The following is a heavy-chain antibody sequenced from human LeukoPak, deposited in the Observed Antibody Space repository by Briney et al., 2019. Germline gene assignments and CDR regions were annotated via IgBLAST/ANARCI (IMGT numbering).Heavy chain of an antibody. CDR3: ARDLIAAADPNWFDP. CDR1: GFTFDDYG. V-gene: IGHV3-7*01. CDR2: IKQDGSEK. J-gene: IGHJ5*02. D-gene: IGHD6-13*01. Sequence: GGSLRLSCAASGFTFDDYGMSWVRQAPGKGLEWVANIKQDGSEKYYVDSVKGRFTISRDNAKNSLYLQMNSLRAEDTAVYYCARDLIAAADPNWFDPWGQGTLVTVSS.